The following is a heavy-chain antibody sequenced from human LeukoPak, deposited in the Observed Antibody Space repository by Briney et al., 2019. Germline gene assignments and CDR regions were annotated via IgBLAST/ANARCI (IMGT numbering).Heavy chain of an antibody. Sequence: GGSLRLSCEASGFTFSNNSFTCVRQAPGKGLEWVANIKEDGSEKHYVDSVKGRFTISRDNAKSSLYLQMNSLRAEDTAVYYGARGSPIELYWRRRPLVTVSS. V-gene: IGHV3-7*04. D-gene: IGHD1-7*01. CDR3: ARGSPIELY. J-gene: IGHJ4*02. CDR2: IKEDGSEK. CDR1: GFTFSNNS.